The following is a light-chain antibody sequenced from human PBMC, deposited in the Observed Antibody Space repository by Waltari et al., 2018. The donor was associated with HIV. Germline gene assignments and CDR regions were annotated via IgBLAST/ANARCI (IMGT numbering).Light chain of an antibody. CDR1: QSVSSN. J-gene: IGKJ1*01. Sequence: EIVMTQSPATLSVSPGERATLSCRTSQSVSSNLAWYQHKPGQAPRLLIYGASTRATSIPARFSGSGSGTEFTLTISSLQSEDLAVYYCQQYSDWPRTFGQGTKVEIK. CDR3: QQYSDWPRT. V-gene: IGKV3-15*01. CDR2: GAS.